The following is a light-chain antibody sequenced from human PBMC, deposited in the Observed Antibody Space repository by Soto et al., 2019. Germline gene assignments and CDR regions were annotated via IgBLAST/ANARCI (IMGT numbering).Light chain of an antibody. Sequence: EIRLAHSPGTLSLSAGERTTLSCRASQSVGSNYLAWYQQKPGQAPRILIYDASNWATGIPARFSGIGSGTDFTLSIGLLEPEDFAVYYWQQRSNWLTFGGGTKVDIK. CDR2: DAS. V-gene: IGKV3D-20*02. CDR1: QSVGSNY. CDR3: QQRSNWLT. J-gene: IGKJ4*01.